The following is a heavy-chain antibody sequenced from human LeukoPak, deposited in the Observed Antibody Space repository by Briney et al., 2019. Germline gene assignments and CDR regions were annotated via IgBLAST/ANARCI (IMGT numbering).Heavy chain of an antibody. CDR1: GYTFTSYG. J-gene: IGHJ6*02. Sequence: GASVKVSCKASGYTFTSYGISWVRQAPGQGLEWMGWISAYNGNTNYAQKLQGRVTMTTDTSTSTAYMELRSLRSDDTAVYYCARDLGSGYLWDYYYYYGMDVWGQGTTVTVSS. D-gene: IGHD5-12*01. V-gene: IGHV1-18*01. CDR3: ARDLGSGYLWDYYYYYGMDV. CDR2: ISAYNGNT.